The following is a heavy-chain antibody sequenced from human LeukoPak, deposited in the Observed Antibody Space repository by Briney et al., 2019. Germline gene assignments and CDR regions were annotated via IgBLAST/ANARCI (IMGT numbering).Heavy chain of an antibody. CDR2: VNLQGST. J-gene: IGHJ4*02. CDR3: AREGGPYRPLDY. V-gene: IGHV4-4*02. CDR1: GGSISNTNW. Sequence: SGTLCLTCCVSGGSISNTNWWTWFRQPPGNWLELIGEVNLQGSTNYNPSLKSRVAISVDKSENHISLKLTSVTAADTAVYYCAREGGPYRPLDYSGQGTLVTVAS.